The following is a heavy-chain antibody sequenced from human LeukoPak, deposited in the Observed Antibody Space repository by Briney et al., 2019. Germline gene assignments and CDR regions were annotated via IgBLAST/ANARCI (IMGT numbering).Heavy chain of an antibody. CDR1: GGSISSSSYF. CDR2: IYYSGST. V-gene: IGHV4-39*01. J-gene: IGHJ4*02. D-gene: IGHD5-18*01. Sequence: SETLSLTCSVSGGSISSSSYFWGWIRQAPGKGLEWIGSIYYSGSTYSNPSLKSRVTISVDTSKSQFSLKLSSVTAADTAVYYCARDGYTYGSFDYWGQGTLVTVSS. CDR3: ARDGYTYGSFDY.